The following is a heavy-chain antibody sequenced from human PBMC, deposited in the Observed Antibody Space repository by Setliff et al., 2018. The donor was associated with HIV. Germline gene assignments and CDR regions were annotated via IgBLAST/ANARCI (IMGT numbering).Heavy chain of an antibody. CDR3: ARRSPGGGYYMDV. CDR2: ISSSGNT. Sequence: SETLSLTCTVSGGSISSTSYYWGWIRQPPGTGLEWIGSISSSGNTYYNPSLKSRVTISVDTSNNQFSLHLSSVTAADTAVYYCARRSPGGGYYMDVWGKGTTVTVSS. V-gene: IGHV4-39*01. D-gene: IGHD3-16*01. CDR1: GGSISSTSYY. J-gene: IGHJ6*03.